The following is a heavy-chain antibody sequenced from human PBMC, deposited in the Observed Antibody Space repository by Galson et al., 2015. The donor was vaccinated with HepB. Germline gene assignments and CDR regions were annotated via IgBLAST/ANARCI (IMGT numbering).Heavy chain of an antibody. D-gene: IGHD1-26*01. V-gene: IGHV1-69*02. Sequence: SVKVSCKASGGTFSSYTISWVRQAPGQGLEWMGRIIPILGIANYAQKFQGRVTITADKSTSTAYMELSSLRSEDTAVYYRARGAGIVGATTPIDYWGQGTLVTVSS. CDR1: GGTFSSYT. CDR2: IIPILGIA. CDR3: ARGAGIVGATTPIDY. J-gene: IGHJ4*02.